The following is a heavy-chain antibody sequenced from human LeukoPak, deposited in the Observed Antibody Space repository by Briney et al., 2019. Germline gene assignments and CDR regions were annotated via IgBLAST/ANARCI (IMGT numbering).Heavy chain of an antibody. CDR2: INHSGST. V-gene: IGHV4-34*01. Sequence: SETLSLTCAVYGGSFSGYYWSWIRQPPGKGLEWIGEINHSGSTNYNPSLKRRVTISVDTSKNQFSLKLSSVTAADTAVYYCARVKTSQSHAFDIWGQGTMVTVSS. CDR1: GGSFSGYY. CDR3: ARVKTSQSHAFDI. J-gene: IGHJ3*02.